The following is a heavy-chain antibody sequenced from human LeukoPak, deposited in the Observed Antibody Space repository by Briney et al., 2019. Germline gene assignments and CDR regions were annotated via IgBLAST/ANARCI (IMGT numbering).Heavy chain of an antibody. Sequence: GGSLRLSCAASGFTFTTYSMNWVRQAPGQGLEWLSHISSGTIDCAYSVKGLFTISRDIGKNSLYLQMNNLRVEDTAVYYCARDFGYSFDYWGQGTLVTVSS. D-gene: IGHD1-26*01. J-gene: IGHJ4*02. CDR3: ARDFGYSFDY. CDR1: GFTFTTYS. CDR2: ISSGTI. V-gene: IGHV3-48*01.